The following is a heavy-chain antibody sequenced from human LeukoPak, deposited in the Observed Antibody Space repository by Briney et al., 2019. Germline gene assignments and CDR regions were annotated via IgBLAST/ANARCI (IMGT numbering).Heavy chain of an antibody. CDR1: GFIFSSYW. J-gene: IGHJ5*02. V-gene: IGHV3-7*01. D-gene: IGHD6-19*01. CDR2: INQDGSGK. CDR3: ARDLFSLGDTAGNWFDP. Sequence: PGGSLRLSCGASGFIFSSYWMSWVRQAPGKGLEWVANINQDGSGKYYVDSVKGRFTISRDNAKNSLYLQMNSLRAEDTALYYCARDLFSLGDTAGNWFDPWGQGTLVTVSS.